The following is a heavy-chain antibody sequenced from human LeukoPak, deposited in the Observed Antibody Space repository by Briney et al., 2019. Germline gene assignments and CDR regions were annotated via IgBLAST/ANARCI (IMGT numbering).Heavy chain of an antibody. V-gene: IGHV4-59*01. CDR3: ATDVGYSYGYVWFDP. CDR2: IYYSGST. J-gene: IGHJ5*02. D-gene: IGHD5-18*01. Sequence: SETLSLTCTVSGGSISSYYWSWIRQPPGKGLEWIGYIYYSGSTNYNPSLKSRVTISVDTSKNQFSLKLSSVTAADTAVYYCATDVGYSYGYVWFDPWGQGTLVTVSS. CDR1: GGSISSYY.